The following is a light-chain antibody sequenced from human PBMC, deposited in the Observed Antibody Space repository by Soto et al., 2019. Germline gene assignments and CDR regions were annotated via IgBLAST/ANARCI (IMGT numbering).Light chain of an antibody. CDR1: QSVSSSY. CDR3: QQYGSSRWT. CDR2: GAS. V-gene: IGKV3-20*01. Sequence: EIVLTQSPGTLSLSPGERATLSCRASQSVSSSYLAWYQQKPGQAPRLLIYGASSRATGIPDRFSGSGSGTEFTLPISRLEPEDFALYYCQQYGSSRWTFGQGNKVEI. J-gene: IGKJ1*01.